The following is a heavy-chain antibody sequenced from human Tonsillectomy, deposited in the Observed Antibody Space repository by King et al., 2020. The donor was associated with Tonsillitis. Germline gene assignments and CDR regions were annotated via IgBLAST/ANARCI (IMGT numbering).Heavy chain of an antibody. D-gene: IGHD3-3*01. CDR1: GYTFTSYV. J-gene: IGHJ6*03. CDR3: ARGGRVTISGAYYYSMDV. Sequence: VQLVQSGAEVKKPGASVKVSCKASGYTFTSYVMHWIRQAPGQRLEWMGWINPGNGDTKYSQKFQAKITMTRDTTASTAFLDLSSLKSEDTAVYFCARGGRVTISGAYYYSMDVWGKGTTVTVSS. V-gene: IGHV1-3*01. CDR2: INPGNGDT.